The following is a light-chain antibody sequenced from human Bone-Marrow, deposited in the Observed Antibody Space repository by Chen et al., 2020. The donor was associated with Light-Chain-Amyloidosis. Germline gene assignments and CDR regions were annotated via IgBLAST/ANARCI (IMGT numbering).Light chain of an antibody. Sequence: SYVLTQPPSVSVAPGKTARITCGGEEIETTTVQWYQQRPGQAPLLVVYDNSDRPSGVSERCSGSNSGNTATLTISGVEAGDEADYYCQVGDTKNDHHVLFGAGTKLTVL. CDR3: QVGDTKNDHHVL. CDR2: DNS. CDR1: EIETTT. J-gene: IGLJ2*01. V-gene: IGLV3-21*03.